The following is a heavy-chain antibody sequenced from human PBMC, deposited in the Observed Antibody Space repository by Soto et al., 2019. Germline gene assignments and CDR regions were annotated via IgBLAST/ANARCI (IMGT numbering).Heavy chain of an antibody. V-gene: IGHV4-59*01. CDR3: ARPRSSGYAGEFDY. D-gene: IGHD3-22*01. CDR2: IYYSGST. CDR1: GGSISPYY. J-gene: IGHJ4*02. Sequence: LCGGSISPYYWSWIRQPPGKGLEWIGFIYYSGSTNYNPSRKSRVTISVDTSQNQFSLMLTSVTAADTAVYYCARPRSSGYAGEFDYWGQGTLVTVSS.